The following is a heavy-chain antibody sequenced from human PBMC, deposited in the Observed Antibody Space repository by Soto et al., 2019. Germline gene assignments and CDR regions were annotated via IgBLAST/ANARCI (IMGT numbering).Heavy chain of an antibody. CDR2: IKQDGSEN. Sequence: EVQLVESGGGLVQHGGSLRLSCAASAFIFTDFWMTWVRQAPGKGLEWVANIKQDGSENYYVDSVQGRFTISRDNAKQSLYPQMNSLRAEVTAVYFCMRYSVTQSFEVWGLGKMVTVSS. CDR1: AFIFTDFW. CDR3: MRYSVTQSFEV. V-gene: IGHV3-7*01. D-gene: IGHD1-26*01. J-gene: IGHJ3*01.